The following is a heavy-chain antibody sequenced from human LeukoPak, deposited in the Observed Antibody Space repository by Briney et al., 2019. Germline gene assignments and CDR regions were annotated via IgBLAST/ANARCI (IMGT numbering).Heavy chain of an antibody. CDR3: ARRVVYGDTGSFDY. V-gene: IGHV4-59*01. CDR2: IHYRGST. D-gene: IGHD4-17*01. Sequence: PSETLSLTCAVSGGSLSSYYWSWVRDPPGKGLEWICYIHYRGSTSYNPSLKSRAAISLHTSKHRSSRKLSSVASAATAVYYFARRVVYGDTGSFDYWSQATLVT. CDR1: GGSLSSYY. J-gene: IGHJ4*02.